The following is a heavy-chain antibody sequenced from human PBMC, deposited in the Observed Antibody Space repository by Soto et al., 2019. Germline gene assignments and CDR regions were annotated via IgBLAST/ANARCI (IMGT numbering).Heavy chain of an antibody. D-gene: IGHD3-22*01. J-gene: IGHJ3*02. CDR1: GFTFSSYA. CDR3: AKDHTVVIRDAFDI. Sequence: EVQILESGGGLVQPGGSLRLSCEASGFTFSSYAMYWVRQAPGKGLAWVSGISDSGTGTYYADSVKGRFTISRDNSKNTGYLQMKSLRAEDTAVYYCAKDHTVVIRDAFDIWGQGTMVNVSS. V-gene: IGHV3-23*01. CDR2: ISDSGTGT.